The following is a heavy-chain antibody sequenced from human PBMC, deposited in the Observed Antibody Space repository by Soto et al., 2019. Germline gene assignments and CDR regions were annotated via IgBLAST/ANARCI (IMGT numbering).Heavy chain of an antibody. J-gene: IGHJ4*02. CDR3: ASGGTPIDY. V-gene: IGHV1-18*01. Sequence: QVQLVQSGAEVKKPGASMKVSCKASGYTFTNFGISWVRQAPGQGLEWMGWISAYNGNTNYAQKFQGRVTMTTDPSTSTAYMEVRSLRFDDTAVYYRASGGTPIDYWGQGTLVTVSS. D-gene: IGHD3-16*01. CDR2: ISAYNGNT. CDR1: GYTFTNFG.